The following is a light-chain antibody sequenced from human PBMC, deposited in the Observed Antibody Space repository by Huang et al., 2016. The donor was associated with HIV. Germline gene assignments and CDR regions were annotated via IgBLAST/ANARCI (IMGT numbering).Light chain of an antibody. CDR2: GAS. CDR3: LQYHNWPGT. V-gene: IGKV3-15*01. Sequence: EIVMTQSPATLSVSPGERATLSCRSSQSVTSNLAWYQHKPGQAPRLLIYGASTRATGIPARFSGSGSGTEFTLTISSLQSEDFAVYYCLQYHNWPGTFGQGTKLEIK. J-gene: IGKJ2*02. CDR1: QSVTSN.